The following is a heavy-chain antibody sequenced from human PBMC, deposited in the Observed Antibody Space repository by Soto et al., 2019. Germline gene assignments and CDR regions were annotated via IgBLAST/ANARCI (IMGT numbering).Heavy chain of an antibody. V-gene: IGHV1-46*03. D-gene: IGHD3-16*01. Sequence: ASVKVSCKASGYTFTSYGISWVRQAPGQGLEWMGLISPSSGSTSYAQKFQGRVTMTRDTSTSTVYMELSSLRSEDTAVYYCASLRLAVWVDPFAFDIWGQGTMVTVSS. CDR3: ASLRLAVWVDPFAFDI. CDR2: ISPSSGST. CDR1: GYTFTSYG. J-gene: IGHJ3*02.